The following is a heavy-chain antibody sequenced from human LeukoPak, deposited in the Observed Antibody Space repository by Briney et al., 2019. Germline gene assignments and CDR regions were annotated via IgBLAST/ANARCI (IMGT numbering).Heavy chain of an antibody. CDR3: ARDFDMGITPGDDFDF. V-gene: IGHV3-74*01. CDR1: GFSFSKYW. J-gene: IGHJ4*02. D-gene: IGHD3-9*01. Sequence: GGSLRLSCAASGFSFSKYWMHWVRQTPGEGLVWVSRIKEDGTYTGYADSVKGRFTISRDNARNTVFLQMNSLRAEDTAVYYCARDFDMGITPGDDFDFWGQGTLVTVSS. CDR2: IKEDGTYT.